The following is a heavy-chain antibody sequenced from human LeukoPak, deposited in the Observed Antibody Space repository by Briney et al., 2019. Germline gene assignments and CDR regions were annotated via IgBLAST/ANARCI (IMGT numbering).Heavy chain of an antibody. J-gene: IGHJ4*02. CDR2: IYYSGST. CDR3: ATHSSGWYSPFDY. V-gene: IGHV4-39*07. Sequence: TSETLSLTCTVSGGSISSYYWGWIRQPPGKGLEWIGSIYYSGSTYYNPSLKSRVTISVDTSKNQFSLKLSSVTAADTAVYYCATHSSGWYSPFDYWGQGTLVTVSS. CDR1: GGSISSYY. D-gene: IGHD6-19*01.